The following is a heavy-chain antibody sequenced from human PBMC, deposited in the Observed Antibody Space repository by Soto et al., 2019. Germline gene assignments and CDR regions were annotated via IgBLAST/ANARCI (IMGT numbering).Heavy chain of an antibody. Sequence: EVQLVESGGGLVKPGGSLRLSCAASGFTFSSYSMNWVRQAPGKGLEWVGRIKSKTDGGTTDYAAPVKGRFTISRDDSKNTLYLQVNSLKIEDTAVYYCTHDYGDYRYYFDYWGPGILVTVSS. CDR1: GFTFSSYS. CDR2: IKSKTDGGTT. CDR3: THDYGDYRYYFDY. D-gene: IGHD4-17*01. V-gene: IGHV3-15*07. J-gene: IGHJ4*02.